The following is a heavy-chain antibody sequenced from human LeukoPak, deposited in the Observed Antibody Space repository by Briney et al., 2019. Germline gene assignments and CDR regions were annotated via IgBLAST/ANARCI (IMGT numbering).Heavy chain of an antibody. J-gene: IGHJ4*02. V-gene: IGHV3-30-3*01. CDR1: GFTFSSYA. Sequence: GRSLRLSCAASGFTFSSYAMHWVRQAPGKGLEWVAVISYDGSNKYYADSVKGRFTISRDNSKNTLYLQTNSLRAEDTAVYYCARGDYGDYILPYYFDYWGQGTLVTVSS. CDR2: ISYDGSNK. D-gene: IGHD4-17*01. CDR3: ARGDYGDYILPYYFDY.